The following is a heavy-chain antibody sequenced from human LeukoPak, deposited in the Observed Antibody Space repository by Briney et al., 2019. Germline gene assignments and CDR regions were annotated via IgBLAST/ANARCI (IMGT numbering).Heavy chain of an antibody. V-gene: IGHV3-23*01. D-gene: IGHD1-26*01. CDR1: GFTFSSYA. CDR2: ISGGGAYT. CDR3: AKDIFGGSGSYPSFDY. J-gene: IGHJ4*02. Sequence: PGGSQRLSCAASGFTFSSYAMSWVRQAPGKGLEWVSAISGGGAYTYYADSAKGRFTISRDNSKNTVHLQLNTLRAEDTAVYFCAKDIFGGSGSYPSFDYWGQGTLVTVSS.